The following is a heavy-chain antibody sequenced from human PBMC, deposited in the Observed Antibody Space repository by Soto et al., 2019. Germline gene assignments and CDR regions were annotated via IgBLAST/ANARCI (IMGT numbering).Heavy chain of an antibody. CDR1: GYTFTSYG. J-gene: IGHJ6*02. CDR3: ARHPYGDYDAMYV. CDR2: ISAYNGNT. D-gene: IGHD4-17*01. V-gene: IGHV1-18*01. Sequence: ASVKVSCKASGYTFTSYGISWVRQAPGQGLEWMGWISAYNGNTNYAQKLQGRVTMTTDTSTSTAYMELRSLKASDTAMYYCARHPYGDYDAMYVWGQGTTVTVSS.